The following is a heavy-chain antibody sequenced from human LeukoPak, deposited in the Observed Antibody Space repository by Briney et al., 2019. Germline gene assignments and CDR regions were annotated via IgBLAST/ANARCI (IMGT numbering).Heavy chain of an antibody. V-gene: IGHV3-11*01. Sequence: GGSLRLSCEVSGFTFSDYYMSWIRQAPGKGLEWVSYISSSGDIAYYADSVKGRFTTSRDNAKNLLFLHMNSLRAEDAAMYYCARVGGSYGGFDYWGQGTLVTVSS. CDR2: ISSSGDIA. CDR3: ARVGGSYGGFDY. CDR1: GFTFSDYY. J-gene: IGHJ4*02. D-gene: IGHD1-26*01.